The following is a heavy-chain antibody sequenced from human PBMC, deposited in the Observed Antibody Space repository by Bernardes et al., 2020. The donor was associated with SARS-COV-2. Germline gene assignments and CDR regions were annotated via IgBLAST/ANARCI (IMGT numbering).Heavy chain of an antibody. D-gene: IGHD2-2*01. J-gene: IGHJ6*03. CDR1: GFTFSDYY. CDR2: ISSSSSYT. CDR3: ARTPEYYYYYMDV. Sequence: GSLSLSCAASGFTFSDYYMSWIRQAPGKGLEWVSYISSSSSYTNYADSVKGRFTISRDNAKNSLYLQMNSLRAEDTAVYYCARTPEYYYYYMDVWGKGTTVTVSS. V-gene: IGHV3-11*03.